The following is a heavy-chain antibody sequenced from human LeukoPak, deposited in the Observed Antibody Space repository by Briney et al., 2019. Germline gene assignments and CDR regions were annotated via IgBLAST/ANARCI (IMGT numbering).Heavy chain of an antibody. Sequence: GGSLRLSCAASGFTFSSYAMHWVRQAPGKGLEWVAVISYDGSNKYYADSVKGRFTISRDNSKNTLYLQMNSLRAEDTAVYYCARDLDRYCSSTSCYTSPDYWGQGTLVTVSS. CDR2: ISYDGSNK. CDR1: GFTFSSYA. J-gene: IGHJ4*02. CDR3: ARDLDRYCSSTSCYTSPDY. V-gene: IGHV3-30-3*01. D-gene: IGHD2-2*02.